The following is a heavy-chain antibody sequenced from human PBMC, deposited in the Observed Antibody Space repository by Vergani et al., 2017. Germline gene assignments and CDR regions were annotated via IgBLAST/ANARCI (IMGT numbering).Heavy chain of an antibody. CDR3: AKEGARRGEQWLGSDY. V-gene: IGHV3-15*01. Sequence: EVQLVESGGGLVKPGGSLRLSCAASGFTFSNAWMSWVRQAPGKGLEWVGRIKSKTDGGTTDYAAPVKGRFTISRDDSKNTLYLQMNSLKTEDTAVYYCAKEGARRGEQWLGSDYWGQGTLVTVSS. CDR2: IKSKTDGGTT. CDR1: GFTFSNAW. D-gene: IGHD6-19*01. J-gene: IGHJ4*02.